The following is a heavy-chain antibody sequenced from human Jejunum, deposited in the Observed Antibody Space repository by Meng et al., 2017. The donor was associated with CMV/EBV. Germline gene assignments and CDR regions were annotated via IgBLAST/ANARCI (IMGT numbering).Heavy chain of an antibody. CDR3: AKGKGSYCDGDCSSRILDY. D-gene: IGHD2-21*02. CDR1: FRDYA. J-gene: IGHJ4*01. Sequence: FRDYALSWVLQASANGLYSVSIISVSGGSTSSVDSVKGRFTISRDNSKTPLYLQMNSLRADDTAIYSCAKGKGSYCDGDCSSRILDYWGHGTLVTVSS. V-gene: IGHV3-23*01. CDR2: ISVSGGST.